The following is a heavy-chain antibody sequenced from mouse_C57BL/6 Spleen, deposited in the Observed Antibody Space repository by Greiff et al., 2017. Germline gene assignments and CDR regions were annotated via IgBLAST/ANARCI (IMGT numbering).Heavy chain of an antibody. CDR1: GFSLTSYG. J-gene: IGHJ4*01. Sequence: QVQLQQSGPGLVQPSQSLSITCTVSGFSLTSYGVHWVRQSPGKGLEWLGVIWSGGSTDYNAAFISRLSISKDNSKSQVFFKMNSQQADDTAIYYCGSWDDGYAMDYWGQGTSVTVSS. D-gene: IGHD4-1*01. CDR2: IWSGGST. CDR3: GSWDDGYAMDY. V-gene: IGHV2-2*01.